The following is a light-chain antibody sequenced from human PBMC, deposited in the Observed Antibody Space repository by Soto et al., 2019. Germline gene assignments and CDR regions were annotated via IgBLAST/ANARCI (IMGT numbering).Light chain of an antibody. CDR3: EQYISACLTT. CDR1: QRVINV. J-gene: IGKJ4*01. Sequence: DIQMTLSPATLSASLGDRVTITCRASQRVINVLSCYQQKPGKAPKLLIYRASTLESGVPSRFSGSGSGTECTLTISSLHPDNFSTYYCEQYISACLTTFGGGPKV. V-gene: IGKV1-5*03. CDR2: RAS.